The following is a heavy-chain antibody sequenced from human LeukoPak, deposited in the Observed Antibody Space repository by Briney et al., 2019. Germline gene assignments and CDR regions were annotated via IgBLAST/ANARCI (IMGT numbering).Heavy chain of an antibody. Sequence: GGSLRLSCTASGFTFSTHWMSWVRQAPGKGLEWVANIKQDENEKYYVDSMKGRFTISRDNAKNSLYLQMNSLRAEDTAVYYCARDRGNYYDSSGYHHYFDYWGQGTLVTVSS. CDR2: IKQDENEK. J-gene: IGHJ4*02. D-gene: IGHD3-22*01. CDR1: GFTFSTHW. V-gene: IGHV3-7*01. CDR3: ARDRGNYYDSSGYHHYFDY.